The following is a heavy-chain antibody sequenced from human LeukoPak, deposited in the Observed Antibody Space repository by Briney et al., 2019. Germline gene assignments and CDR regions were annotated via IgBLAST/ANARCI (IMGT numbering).Heavy chain of an antibody. CDR3: ARAPSRRGYCSSTSCPRSIFDY. CDR2: MNPNSGNT. D-gene: IGHD2-2*01. V-gene: IGHV1-8*01. J-gene: IGHJ4*02. CDR1: GYTFTSYD. Sequence: GASVKVSCKASGYTFTSYDINWVRQATGQGLEWMGWMNPNSGNTGYAQKFQGRVTMTRNTSISTAYMELSSLRSEDTAVYYCARAPSRRGYCSSTSCPRSIFDYWGQGTLVTVSS.